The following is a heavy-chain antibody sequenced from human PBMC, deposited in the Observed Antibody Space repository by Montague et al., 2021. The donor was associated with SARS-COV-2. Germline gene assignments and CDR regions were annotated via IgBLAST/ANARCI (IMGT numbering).Heavy chain of an antibody. V-gene: IGHV4-59*01. D-gene: IGHD2-2*01. Sequence: SETLSLTCTVSGGTISSYYYSWIRQPPGKALEWIGYISYIGSTNYNPFLKSRVTVSIDTSKNQFSLKLSSVTAADSAVYYCARQGSDYCSSISCYGADHPFDIWGQGTMVTVSS. J-gene: IGHJ3*02. CDR2: ISYIGST. CDR1: GGTISSYY. CDR3: ARQGSDYCSSISCYGADHPFDI.